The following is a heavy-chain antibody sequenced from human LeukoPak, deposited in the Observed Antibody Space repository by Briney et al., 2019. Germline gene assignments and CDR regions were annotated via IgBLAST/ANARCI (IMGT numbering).Heavy chain of an antibody. CDR2: INHSGST. D-gene: IGHD3-16*02. Sequence: SETLSLTCAVDGGSFSGYYWSWIRQPPGKGLEWIGEINHSGSTNYNPSLKSRVTISVDTSKNQFSLKLSSVTAADTAVYYCATNNYVWGSYPPWYYYYMDVWGKGTTVTVSS. V-gene: IGHV4-34*01. J-gene: IGHJ6*03. CDR3: ATNNYVWGSYPPWYYYYMDV. CDR1: GGSFSGYY.